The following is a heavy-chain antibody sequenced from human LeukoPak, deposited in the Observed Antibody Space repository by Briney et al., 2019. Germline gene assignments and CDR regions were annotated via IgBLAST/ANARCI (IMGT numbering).Heavy chain of an antibody. J-gene: IGHJ4*02. CDR2: IYYSGST. Sequence: SETLSLTCTVSGGSVSSGDYYWSWMRQPPGKGLQWIGFIYYSGSTNYNPSLQSRVTISVDTSKNQFSLKLSSVTAADTAIYYCASYPTPPSGDFPDYWGQGTLVTVSS. D-gene: IGHD7-27*01. CDR3: ASYPTPPSGDFPDY. CDR1: GGSVSSGDYY. V-gene: IGHV4-61*08.